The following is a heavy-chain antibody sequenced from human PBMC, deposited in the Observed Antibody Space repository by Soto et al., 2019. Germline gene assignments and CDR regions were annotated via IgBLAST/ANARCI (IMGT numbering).Heavy chain of an antibody. CDR1: GFTFSSYW. J-gene: IGHJ6*02. CDR2: IKQDGSEK. Sequence: EVPLVESGGGLVQPGGSLRLSCAASGFTFSSYWMSWVRQAPVKGLEWVGNIKQDGSEKNYVDFVEGRFTISRDNAENSLYLQMNRLRAEDTAVYYCARIASAGRGWDVWGQGTTVVVSS. CDR3: ARIASAGRGWDV. V-gene: IGHV3-7*01. D-gene: IGHD6-13*01.